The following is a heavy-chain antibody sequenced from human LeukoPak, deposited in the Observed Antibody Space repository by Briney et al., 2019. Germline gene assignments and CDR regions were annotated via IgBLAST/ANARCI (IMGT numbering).Heavy chain of an antibody. CDR3: ARATYYYDSSGYYLEN. J-gene: IGHJ4*02. Sequence: PGGSLRLSCAASGFTVSSNYMTWVRQAPGKGLEWVSVIYSGGSTYYADSVKGRFTISRDNSKNTLYLQMNSLRAEDTAVYYCARATYYYDSSGYYLENWGQGTLVTVSS. V-gene: IGHV3-53*01. CDR1: GFTVSSNY. CDR2: IYSGGST. D-gene: IGHD3-22*01.